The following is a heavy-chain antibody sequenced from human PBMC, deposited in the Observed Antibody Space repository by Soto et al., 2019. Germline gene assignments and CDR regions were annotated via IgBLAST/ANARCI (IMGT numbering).Heavy chain of an antibody. Sequence: SVKVSCEASRYTFTGYYMHWVRQAPVQGLEWMGWINPNSGGTNYAQKFQGRVTMTRDTSISTAYMELSRLRSDDTAVYYCAGEIRYYYDSSGYYYGSYWGQGTLVTVSS. CDR2: INPNSGGT. D-gene: IGHD3-22*01. V-gene: IGHV1-2*02. J-gene: IGHJ4*02. CDR3: AGEIRYYYDSSGYYYGSY. CDR1: RYTFTGYY.